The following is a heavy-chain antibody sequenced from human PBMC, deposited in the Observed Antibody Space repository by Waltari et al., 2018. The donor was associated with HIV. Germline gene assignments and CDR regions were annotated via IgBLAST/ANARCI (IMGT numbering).Heavy chain of an antibody. V-gene: IGHV3-33*03. CDR1: GFIFSDFG. CDR3: VKDDSSGYYYMGDY. CDR2: VWYDGSKK. J-gene: IGHJ4*02. D-gene: IGHD3-22*01. Sequence: QVQLVESGGGVVQPGRSLRLSCAASGFIFSDFGMHWVRQAPGKGREWVALVWYDGSKKYYADLVKGRFTISRDNSKNTLYLQMNSLRGEDTAMYYCVKDDSSGYYYMGDYWGLGTLVTVS.